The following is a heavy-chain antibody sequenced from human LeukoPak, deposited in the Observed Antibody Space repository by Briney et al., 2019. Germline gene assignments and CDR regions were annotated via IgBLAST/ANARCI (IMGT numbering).Heavy chain of an antibody. CDR2: IRNKANSYTT. Sequence: PGGSLRLSCTASGFTFSDYYMDWVRQAPGKGLEWVGRIRNKANSYTTEYAASVKGRFSISRDDSENSLYLQMSSLTTEDTAVYYCARAYSSGRTYFDYFDFWGQGTLVTVSS. CDR3: ARAYSSGRTYFDYFDF. D-gene: IGHD3-22*01. J-gene: IGHJ4*02. V-gene: IGHV3-72*01. CDR1: GFTFSDYY.